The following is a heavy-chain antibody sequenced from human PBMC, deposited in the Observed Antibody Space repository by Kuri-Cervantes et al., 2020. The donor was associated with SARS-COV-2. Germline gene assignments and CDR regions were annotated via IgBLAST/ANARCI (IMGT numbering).Heavy chain of an antibody. CDR1: GVSISSSRYY. J-gene: IGHJ6*03. CDR2: MYYSGST. Sequence: ESLKISCPVSGVSISSSRYYWGWIRQPPGKGLEWIGRMYYSGSTHYNPSLKSRLTISVDTSKNQFSLKLSSVTAADTAVYYCAGFDDYDSSGFVANYYYTDVWGKGTTVTVSS. V-gene: IGHV4-39*01. CDR3: AGFDDYDSSGFVANYYYTDV. D-gene: IGHD3-22*01.